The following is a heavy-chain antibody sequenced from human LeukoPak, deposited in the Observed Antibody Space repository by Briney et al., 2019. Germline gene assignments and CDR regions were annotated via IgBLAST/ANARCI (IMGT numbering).Heavy chain of an antibody. D-gene: IGHD6-6*01. CDR2: MSQSGST. J-gene: IGHJ4*02. CDR1: GGSISSGGYY. CDR3: ARGLRYSSSYYFDY. Sequence: PSETLSLTCTVSGGSISSGGYYWTWIRQPPGKGLEWIGYMSQSGSTYYNPSLKSRVTISVDTSKSQFSLKLTSVTAADTAVYYCARGLRYSSSYYFDYWGQGTLVTVSS. V-gene: IGHV4-31*03.